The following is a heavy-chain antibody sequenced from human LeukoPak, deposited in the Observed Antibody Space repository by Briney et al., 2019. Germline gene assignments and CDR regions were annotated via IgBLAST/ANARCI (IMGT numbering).Heavy chain of an antibody. CDR3: ARSVDYFDNTGPHMMFDY. J-gene: IGHJ4*02. CDR1: GDSITSHY. V-gene: IGHV4-59*11. D-gene: IGHD3-22*01. CDR2: IYYTGIT. Sequence: SETLSLTCNVSGDSITSHYWNWIRQPPGKGLEWIGYIYYTGITKYNPSLTSRASMSVDTSKNQFFLKMNSVTAADTAVYHCARSVDYFDNTGPHMMFDYWGQGSLVTVSS.